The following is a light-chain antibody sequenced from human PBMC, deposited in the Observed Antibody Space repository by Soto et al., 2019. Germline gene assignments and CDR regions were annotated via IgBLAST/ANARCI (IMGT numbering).Light chain of an antibody. CDR1: QSVGSN. CDR3: QQHDVWTAT. CDR2: DAF. J-gene: IGKJ4*02. Sequence: ELVMTQSPATLSVSPGERFTLSCRASQSVGSNVAWYQQKHGQAPRIIIYDAFTRATGVPARFSGSGSGTECTLTISSLKSEDFAVYDCQQHDVWTATFGGGTKVDIK. V-gene: IGKV3-15*01.